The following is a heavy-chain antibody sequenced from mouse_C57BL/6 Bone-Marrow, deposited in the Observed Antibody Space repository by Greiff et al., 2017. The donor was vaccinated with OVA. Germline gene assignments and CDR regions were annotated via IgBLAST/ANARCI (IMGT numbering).Heavy chain of an antibody. J-gene: IGHJ2*01. CDR3: ASPLGYYSNYVDY. Sequence: LVESGAELARPGASVKLSCKASGYTFTSYGISWVKQRTGQGLEWIGEIYPRSGNTYYNEKFKGKATLTADKSSSTAYMELRSLTSEDSAVYFCASPLGYYSNYVDYWGQGTTLTVSS. CDR1: GYTFTSYG. D-gene: IGHD2-5*01. CDR2: IYPRSGNT. V-gene: IGHV1-81*01.